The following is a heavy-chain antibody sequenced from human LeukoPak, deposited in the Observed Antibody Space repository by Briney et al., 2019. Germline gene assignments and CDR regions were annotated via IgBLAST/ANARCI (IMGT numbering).Heavy chain of an antibody. CDR2: VYYSGGT. CDR1: GGSISSYY. CDR3: TRPEAVTTVTFDY. V-gene: IGHV4-59*08. Sequence: SETLSLTCTVSGGSISSYYWSWIRQPPGKGLEWIGYVYYSGGTNYNPSLKSRLTISIDTSKNQFSLKLNSVTAADTAVYYCTRPEAVTTVTFDYWGQGTLVTVSS. D-gene: IGHD4-11*01. J-gene: IGHJ4*02.